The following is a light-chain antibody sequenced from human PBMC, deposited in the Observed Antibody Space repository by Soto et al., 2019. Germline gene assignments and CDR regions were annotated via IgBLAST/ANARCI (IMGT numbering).Light chain of an antibody. CDR2: KAS. V-gene: IGKV1-5*03. CDR3: QQYNTYNT. CDR1: QRISTY. J-gene: IGKJ2*01. Sequence: DIQMTQSPSTLSASVGDRVTITCRASQRISTYLAWYQQKPGRAPKVLIYKASTLENGVPSRFSGSGSGTEFTLTLSSLQPADFATYYCQQYNTYNTFGQGTKLEIK.